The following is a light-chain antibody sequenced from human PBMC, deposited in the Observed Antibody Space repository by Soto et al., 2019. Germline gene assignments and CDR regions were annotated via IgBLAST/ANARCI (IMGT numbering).Light chain of an antibody. V-gene: IGKV3-20*01. J-gene: IGKJ2*01. CDR1: QGISNY. Sequence: ILTQSPATLSLSLGERATLSCRASQGISNYLAWYQQKPGQAPRLLIYDASNRATGIPARFSGSGSGTDFTLTISRLEPEDFAVYYCQQYGSSRYTFGQGTKLEIK. CDR2: DAS. CDR3: QQYGSSRYT.